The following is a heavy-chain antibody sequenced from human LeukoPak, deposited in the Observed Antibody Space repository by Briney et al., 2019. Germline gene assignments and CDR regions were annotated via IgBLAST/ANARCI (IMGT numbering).Heavy chain of an antibody. CDR3: AKRGVVIRVILVGFHKEAYYFDS. V-gene: IGHV3-23*01. Sequence: GGSLRLSCAVSGITLSNYGMTWVRQAPGKGLEWVSGISDTGGRTNYADSVKGRFTISRDNSKNTLYLQMNSLRAEDTAVYFCAKRGVVIRVILVGFHKEAYYFDSWGQGALVTVSS. CDR2: ISDTGGRT. CDR1: GITLSNYG. J-gene: IGHJ4*02. D-gene: IGHD2-21*01.